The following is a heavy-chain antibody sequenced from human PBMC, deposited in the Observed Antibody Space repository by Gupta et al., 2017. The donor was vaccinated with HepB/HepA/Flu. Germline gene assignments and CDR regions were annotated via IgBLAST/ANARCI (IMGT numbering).Heavy chain of an antibody. CDR3: ARGGRRFLEWLFSGNFDY. D-gene: IGHD3-3*01. CDR2: ISYDGSNK. J-gene: IGHJ4*02. Sequence: QVQLVESGGGVVQPGRSLRLSCAASGFTFSSYAMHWVRQAPGKGLEWVAVISYDGSNKYYADSVKGRFTISRDNSKNTLYLQMNSLRAEDTAVYYCARGGRRFLEWLFSGNFDYWGQGTLVTVSS. V-gene: IGHV3-30-3*01. CDR1: GFTFSSYA.